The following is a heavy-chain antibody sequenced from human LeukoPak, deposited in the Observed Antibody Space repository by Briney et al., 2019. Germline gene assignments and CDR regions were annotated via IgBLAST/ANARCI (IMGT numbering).Heavy chain of an antibody. D-gene: IGHD3-10*01. CDR3: ARVSPRVGRFYYYYMDV. Sequence: GGSLRLSCAASGFTFSSYDMNWVRQAPGRELEWISYISYISDSGTTIYYADSVKGRFTISRDNAKNSLYPQMNSLRAEDTAVYYCARVSPRVGRFYYYYMDVWGKGTTVTISS. CDR1: GFTFSSYD. J-gene: IGHJ6*03. V-gene: IGHV3-48*03. CDR2: ISDSGTTI.